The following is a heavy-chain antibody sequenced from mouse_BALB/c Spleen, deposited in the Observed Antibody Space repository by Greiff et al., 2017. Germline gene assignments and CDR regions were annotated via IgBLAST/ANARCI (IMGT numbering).Heavy chain of an antibody. CDR3: ARSYGYDEGLYAMDY. Sequence: DVMLVESGGGLVQPGGSRKLSCAASGFTFSSFGMHWVRQAPEKGLEWVAYISSGSSTIYYADTVKGRFTISRDNPKNTLFLQMTSLRSEDTAMYYCARSYGYDEGLYAMDYWGQGTSVTVSS. J-gene: IGHJ4*01. D-gene: IGHD2-2*01. V-gene: IGHV5-17*02. CDR1: GFTFSSFG. CDR2: ISSGSSTI.